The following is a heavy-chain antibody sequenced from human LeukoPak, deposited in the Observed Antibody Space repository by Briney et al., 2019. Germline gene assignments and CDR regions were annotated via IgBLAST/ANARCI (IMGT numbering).Heavy chain of an antibody. Sequence: GGSLRLSCAASGFTFSRSWMTWVRQAPGKGLERVANIKEDGNEKYYADSLKGRFTISRDNAKNSLSLQMNSLRADDTALYYCARAKGSGWYSAFDIWGQGTMVTVSS. CDR3: ARAKGSGWYSAFDI. D-gene: IGHD6-19*01. J-gene: IGHJ3*02. CDR2: IKEDGNEK. V-gene: IGHV3-7*03. CDR1: GFTFSRSW.